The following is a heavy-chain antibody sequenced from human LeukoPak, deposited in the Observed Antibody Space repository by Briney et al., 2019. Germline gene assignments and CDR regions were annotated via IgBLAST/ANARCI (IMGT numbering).Heavy chain of an antibody. CDR3: ARQSRRSYYYGSGSYYNY. CDR2: IYYSGST. CDR1: GGSISSSSYY. V-gene: IGHV4-39*01. D-gene: IGHD3-10*01. Sequence: PSETLSLTCTVSGGSISSSSYYWGWIRQPPGKGLEWIGSIYYSGSTYYNPSLKSRVTISVDTSKNQFSLKLSSVTAADTAVYYCARQSRRSYYYGSGSYYNYWGQETLVTVSS. J-gene: IGHJ4*02.